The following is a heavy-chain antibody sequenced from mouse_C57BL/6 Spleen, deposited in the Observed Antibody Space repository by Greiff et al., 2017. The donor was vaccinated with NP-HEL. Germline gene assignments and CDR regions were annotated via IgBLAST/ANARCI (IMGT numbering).Heavy chain of an antibody. CDR2: SRNKANDYTT. CDR1: GFTFSDFY. V-gene: IGHV7-1*01. Sequence: EVMLVESGGGLVQSGRSLRLSCATSGFTFSDFYMEWVRQAPGKGLEWIAASRNKANDYTTEYSASVKGRFIVSRDTSQSILYLQMNALRAEDTAIYYCARDADYGSSPDVWGTGTTVTVSS. J-gene: IGHJ1*03. CDR3: ARDADYGSSPDV. D-gene: IGHD1-1*01.